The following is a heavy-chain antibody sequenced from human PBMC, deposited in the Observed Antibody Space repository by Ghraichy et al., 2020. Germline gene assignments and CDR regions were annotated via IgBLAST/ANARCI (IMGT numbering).Heavy chain of an antibody. CDR3: ARGLKVGRSLIRVLGGYSYGWDY. V-gene: IGHV4-34*01. CDR2: INHSGST. CDR1: GGSFSGYY. D-gene: IGHD5-18*01. Sequence: SETLSLTCAVYGGSFSGYYWSWIRQPPGKGLEWIGEINHSGSTNYNPSLKSRVTISVDTSKNQFSLKLSSVTAADTAVYYCARGLKVGRSLIRVLGGYSYGWDYWGQGTLVTVSS. J-gene: IGHJ4*02.